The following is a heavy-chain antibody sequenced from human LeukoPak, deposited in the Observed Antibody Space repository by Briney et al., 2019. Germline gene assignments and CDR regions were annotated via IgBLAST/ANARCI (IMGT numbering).Heavy chain of an antibody. D-gene: IGHD1-26*01. Sequence: SQTLSLTCAISGDSVSSNSAAWNWIRQSPSRGLEWLGRTYYRSKWYNDYAVSVKSRITINPDTSKNQFSLQLNSVTPEDTAVYYCARETSASIVGAPKLAFDIWGQGTMVTVSS. CDR3: ARETSASIVGAPKLAFDI. CDR2: TYYRSKWYN. J-gene: IGHJ3*02. V-gene: IGHV6-1*01. CDR1: GDSVSSNSAA.